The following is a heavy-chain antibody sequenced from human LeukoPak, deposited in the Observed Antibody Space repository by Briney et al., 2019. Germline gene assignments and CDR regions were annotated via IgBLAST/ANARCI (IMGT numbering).Heavy chain of an antibody. CDR2: IYSGGST. CDR3: AREGYDSSGYYDY. V-gene: IGHV3-53*01. CDR1: GFTFSGHW. D-gene: IGHD3-22*01. J-gene: IGHJ4*02. Sequence: GGSLRLSCAASGFTFSGHWMSWVRQAPGKGLEWVSVIYSGGSTYYADSVKGRFTISRDNSKNTLYLQMNSLRAEDTAVYYCAREGYDSSGYYDYWGQGTLVTVSS.